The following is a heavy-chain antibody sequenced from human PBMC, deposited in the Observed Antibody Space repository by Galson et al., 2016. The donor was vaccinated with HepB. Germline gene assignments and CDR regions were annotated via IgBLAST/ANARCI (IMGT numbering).Heavy chain of an antibody. CDR3: TRGTLGTTASMAFDY. CDR1: GGSISDNSW. D-gene: IGHD1-26*01. V-gene: IGHV4-4*02. CDR2: IYQTGTA. Sequence: ETLSLTCAVSGGSISDNSWWTWVRQSPGKELEWIGEIYQTGTAHYNPSFTSRATNTVDKSKNQISLRLGSVTAADTAVYDCTRGTLGTTASMAFDYWGQGTLVSVSS. J-gene: IGHJ4*02.